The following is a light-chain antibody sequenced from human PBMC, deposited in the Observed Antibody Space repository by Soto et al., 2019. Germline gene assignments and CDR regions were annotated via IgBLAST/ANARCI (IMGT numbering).Light chain of an antibody. J-gene: IGLJ2*01. CDR3: SSYTSSSTVV. Sequence: QSALTQPSSVSGSPGQSIAISCTGTSSDVGGYNYVSWYQQRPGKAPKLMIYDVSNRPSGVSNRFSGSKSGNTASLTISGLQAEDESDYYCSSYTSSSTVVFCGGTKLTVL. CDR1: SSDVGGYNY. CDR2: DVS. V-gene: IGLV2-14*01.